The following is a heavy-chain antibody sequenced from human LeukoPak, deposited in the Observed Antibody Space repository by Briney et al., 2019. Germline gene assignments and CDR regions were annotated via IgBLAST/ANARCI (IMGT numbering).Heavy chain of an antibody. CDR2: ISSGGSTI. J-gene: IGHJ4*02. CDR3: AREHCGATSCSYFDY. CDR1: GFTFSSYE. Sequence: GGSLRLSCEASGFTFSSYEMSWVRQAPGKGLEWVSYISSGGSTIYNADSVKGRFTISRDNAKNSLYLQMNSLRAGDTAVYYCAREHCGATSCSYFDYWGQGTLVTVSS. D-gene: IGHD2-2*01. V-gene: IGHV3-48*03.